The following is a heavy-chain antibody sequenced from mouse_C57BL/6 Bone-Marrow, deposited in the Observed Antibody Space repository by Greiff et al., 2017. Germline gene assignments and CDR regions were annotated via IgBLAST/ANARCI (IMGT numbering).Heavy chain of an antibody. V-gene: IGHV14-4*01. D-gene: IGHD1-1*01. J-gene: IGHJ4*01. CDR3: TSITTVAYYAMDY. Sequence: VQLQQSGAELVRPGASVKLSCTASGFNIKDDYMHWVKQRPEQGLGWIGWIDPENGDTEYASKFQGKATITADTSSNTSYLQLSSLTSAETAVYYCTSITTVAYYAMDYWGQGTSVTGSS. CDR2: IDPENGDT. CDR1: GFNIKDDY.